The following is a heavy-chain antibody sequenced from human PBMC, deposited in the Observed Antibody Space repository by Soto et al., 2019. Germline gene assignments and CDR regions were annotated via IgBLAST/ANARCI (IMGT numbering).Heavy chain of an antibody. CDR2: IYSGGNT. CDR3: TPGREQNFQ. V-gene: IGHV3-66*01. D-gene: IGHD1-26*01. Sequence: EVLLVESGGGLVQPGGSLRLSCAASGLTVSNNYITWVRQAPGKGLEWVSLIYSGGNTYYADSVKGRFTISRDSSRNTVYLQMHSLRPEDTAVYDCTPGREQNFQWGQGTLVTVSS. J-gene: IGHJ4*02. CDR1: GLTVSNNY.